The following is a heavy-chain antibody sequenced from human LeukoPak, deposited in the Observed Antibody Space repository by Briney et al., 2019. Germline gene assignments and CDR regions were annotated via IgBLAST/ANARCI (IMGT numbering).Heavy chain of an antibody. D-gene: IGHD2-15*01. CDR1: GGSISSSGYY. Sequence: SETLSLTCTVSGGSISSSGYYWSWIRQPPGKGLEWIGGINHSGSTNYNPSLKSRVTISVDTSKNQFSLKLSSVTAADTAVYYCAIVPGDCSGGSCSPIWGQGTLVTVSS. CDR2: INHSGST. J-gene: IGHJ4*02. V-gene: IGHV4-39*07. CDR3: AIVPGDCSGGSCSPI.